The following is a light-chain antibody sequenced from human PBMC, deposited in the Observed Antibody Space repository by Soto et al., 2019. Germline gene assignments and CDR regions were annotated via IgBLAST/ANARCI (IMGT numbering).Light chain of an antibody. CDR2: SNN. V-gene: IGLV1-44*01. J-gene: IGLJ1*01. Sequence: QSVLPQPPSASGTPGQRVTISCSGSSSNIGSNTVNWYQQLPGTAPKLLIYSNNQRPSGVPDRFSGSKSGTSASLAISGLRSEDEADYYCAAWDDSLNGSFVFGTGTKVTVL. CDR1: SSNIGSNT. CDR3: AAWDDSLNGSFV.